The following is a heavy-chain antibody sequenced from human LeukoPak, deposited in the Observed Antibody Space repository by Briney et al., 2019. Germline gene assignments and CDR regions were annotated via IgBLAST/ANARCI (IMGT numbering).Heavy chain of an antibody. CDR2: IYSGST. J-gene: IGHJ3*02. CDR1: GASITSSY. CDR3: ARGRYCSADICSGGDAFDI. V-gene: IGHV4-4*07. D-gene: IGHD2-15*01. Sequence: PSETLSLTCSVSGASITSSYWSWIRQTPGKGLEWIGNIYSGSTNYNPSLKSRVTMSVDTSKNQFSLKLSSVTAADTAVYYCARGRYCSADICSGGDAFDIWGQGTMVSVSS.